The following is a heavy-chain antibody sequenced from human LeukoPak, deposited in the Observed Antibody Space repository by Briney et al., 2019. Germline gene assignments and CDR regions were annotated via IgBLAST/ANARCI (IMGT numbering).Heavy chain of an antibody. D-gene: IGHD3-22*01. J-gene: IGHJ4*02. CDR3: ARGSPQYYYDSSGYCY. CDR2: IIPIFGTA. Sequence: SVNVSCKASGGTFSSYAISWVRQAPGQGLEWMGGIIPIFGTANYAQKFQGRVTITADESTSTAYMELSSLRSEDTAVYYCARGSPQYYYDSSGYCYWGQGTLVTVSS. CDR1: GGTFSSYA. V-gene: IGHV1-69*13.